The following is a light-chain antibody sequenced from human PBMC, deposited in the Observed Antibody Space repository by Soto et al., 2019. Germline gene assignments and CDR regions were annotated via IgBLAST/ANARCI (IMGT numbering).Light chain of an antibody. CDR2: EVS. CDR1: SRDVGAYNS. V-gene: IGLV2-14*01. J-gene: IGLJ2*01. CDR3: SSYTGSTTLVV. Sequence: QSVLTQPASVSGSPGQSITISCTGTSRDVGAYNSVSWYQQHPGKAPKLIIYEVSDRPSGVSTRFSGSKSGNTASLTISGLRAEDEADYYCSSYTGSTTLVVFGGGTKLTVL.